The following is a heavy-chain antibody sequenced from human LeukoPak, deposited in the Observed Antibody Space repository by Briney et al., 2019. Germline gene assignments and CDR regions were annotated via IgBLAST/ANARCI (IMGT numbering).Heavy chain of an antibody. D-gene: IGHD2-21*02. Sequence: PGGSLRLSCAASGFTFSSSAMSWVRQAPGKGLEWVAHINPDGRDTYYVDSVEGRFTISRDNAQNSMYLQMNSLRVEDTAVYYCTSWGDTTAEYFQRWGQGTLVTVSS. CDR1: GFTFSSSA. J-gene: IGHJ1*01. CDR2: INPDGRDT. V-gene: IGHV3-7*01. CDR3: TSWGDTTAEYFQR.